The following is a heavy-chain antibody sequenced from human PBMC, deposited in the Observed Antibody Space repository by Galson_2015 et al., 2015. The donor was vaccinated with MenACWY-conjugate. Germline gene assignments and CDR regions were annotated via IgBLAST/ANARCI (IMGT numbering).Heavy chain of an antibody. CDR3: AHFISSSWSGFWDY. CDR1: GFSLSTSGVG. Sequence: PALVKPTQTLTLTCTFSGFSLSTSGVGVGWIRQPPGKALEWLALIYWDDDKRYSPSLKSRLTITKDTSKNQVVLTMTNMDPVDTATYYCAHFISSSWSGFWDYWGQGTLVTVSS. D-gene: IGHD6-13*01. CDR2: IYWDDDK. V-gene: IGHV2-5*02. J-gene: IGHJ4*02.